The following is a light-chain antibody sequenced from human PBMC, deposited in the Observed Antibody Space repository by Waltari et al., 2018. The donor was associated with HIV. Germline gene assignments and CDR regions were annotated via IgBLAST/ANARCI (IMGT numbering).Light chain of an antibody. CDR3: QQYYSIPPLT. Sequence: DIQMTQSPSTLSASVGTRVTITCRASQTISSRLAWYQQKPGKAPRLLMSKASTLESGVPSTFSGSGSGTQFTLTISSLQPDDFATYYCQQYYSIPPLTFGGGTKVEIK. J-gene: IGKJ4*01. CDR1: QTISSR. V-gene: IGKV1-5*03. CDR2: KAS.